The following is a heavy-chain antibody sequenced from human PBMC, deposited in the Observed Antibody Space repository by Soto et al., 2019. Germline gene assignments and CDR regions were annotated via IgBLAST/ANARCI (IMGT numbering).Heavy chain of an antibody. J-gene: IGHJ4*02. V-gene: IGHV1-18*01. CDR3: ARSGGSWSPLDY. Sequence: ASVKFSCKSSGYTFTTYAITWVRQAPGQGLEWMGWISGYNGNTDYAQKFQGKITVTTDTSTNTVYMELKSLISDDTAVYYCARSGGSWSPLDYWGQGNLVTVSS. D-gene: IGHD6-13*01. CDR2: ISGYNGNT. CDR1: GYTFTTYA.